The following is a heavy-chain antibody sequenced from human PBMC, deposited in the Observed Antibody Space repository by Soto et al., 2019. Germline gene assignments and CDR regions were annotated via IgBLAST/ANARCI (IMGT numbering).Heavy chain of an antibody. CDR1: WGSVSSNTAT. V-gene: IGHV6-1*01. CDR3: AGELDIHHGLGY. D-gene: IGHD3-3*02. CDR2: TYYRSNWNF. Sequence: PSQTLSLTCAISWGSVSSNTATWNWVRQSPSRGLEWLGRTYYRSNWNFDYALSVKSRITINPDTSKNQFSLQLNSLTPEDTAVHYCAGELDIHHGLGYWGPGTSVTVSS. J-gene: IGHJ4*02.